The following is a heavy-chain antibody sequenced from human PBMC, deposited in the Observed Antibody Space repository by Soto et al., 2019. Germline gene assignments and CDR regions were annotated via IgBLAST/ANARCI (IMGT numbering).Heavy chain of an antibody. CDR2: INHSGST. D-gene: IGHD5-18*01. CDR1: GGSFSGYY. CDR3: ARGRYSYGFDY. J-gene: IGHJ4*02. Sequence: SETLSLTCAVYGGSFSGYYWSWIRQPPGKGLEWIGEINHSGSTNYNPSLKSRVTISVDTSKNQFSLKLSSVTAADTAVYYCARGRYSYGFDYWGQGTLVTVSS. V-gene: IGHV4-34*01.